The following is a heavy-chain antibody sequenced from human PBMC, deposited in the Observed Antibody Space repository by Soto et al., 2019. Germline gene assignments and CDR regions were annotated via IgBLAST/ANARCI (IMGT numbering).Heavy chain of an antibody. Sequence: SETLSLTCTVSGGSISSSSYYWGWIRQPPGKGLEWIGSIYYSGSTYYNPSLKSRVTISVDTSKNQFSLKLSSVTAADTAVYYCARWGSGWYELLFGWFDPWGQGTLVTVSS. D-gene: IGHD6-19*01. J-gene: IGHJ5*02. CDR1: GGSISSSSYY. CDR2: IYYSGST. CDR3: ARWGSGWYELLFGWFDP. V-gene: IGHV4-39*01.